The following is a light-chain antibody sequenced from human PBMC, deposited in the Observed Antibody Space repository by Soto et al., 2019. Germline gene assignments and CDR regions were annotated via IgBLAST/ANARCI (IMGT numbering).Light chain of an antibody. CDR2: LAS. Sequence: DIQMTQSPSSLSASVGDRVTITCRASQSITTYLNWYQQKPGKAPKLLIYLASSLQSGVPSRFSGSGFGTDFTLTIYSLQAEDSATYCCQQSYNTPPDTFGQGTKLEIK. J-gene: IGKJ2*01. CDR1: QSITTY. V-gene: IGKV1-39*01. CDR3: QQSYNTPPDT.